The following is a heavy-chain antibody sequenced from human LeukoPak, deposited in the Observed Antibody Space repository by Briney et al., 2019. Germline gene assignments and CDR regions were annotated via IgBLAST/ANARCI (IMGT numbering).Heavy chain of an antibody. CDR2: THSSGSA. V-gene: IGHV4-59*01. D-gene: IGHD1-26*01. J-gene: IGHJ4*02. CDR1: GASITTYY. CDR3: ARDILDVGATHYFDY. Sequence: SETLSLTCTVSGASITTYYWSWIRQPPGKGLEYIGQTHSSGSANYNPSLKSRVAMSLDASKNQFSLTVSSVTAADTAIYYCARDILDVGATHYFDYWGQGSLLTVSS.